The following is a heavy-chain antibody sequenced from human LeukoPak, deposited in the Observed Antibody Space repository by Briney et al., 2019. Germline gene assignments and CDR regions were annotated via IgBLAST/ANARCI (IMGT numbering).Heavy chain of an antibody. J-gene: IGHJ5*02. CDR1: GYTFTSYD. D-gene: IGHD2-15*01. Sequence: ASVKVSCKASGYTFTSYDINWVRQAPGQGLEWMGWMNPNSGNTAYAQKFQGRVTMTRNTSISTAYMELSSLRSEDTAVYYCARSPPLGYCSGGSCYDEYNWFDPWGQGTLVTVSS. CDR3: ARSPPLGYCSGGSCYDEYNWFDP. V-gene: IGHV1-8*01. CDR2: MNPNSGNT.